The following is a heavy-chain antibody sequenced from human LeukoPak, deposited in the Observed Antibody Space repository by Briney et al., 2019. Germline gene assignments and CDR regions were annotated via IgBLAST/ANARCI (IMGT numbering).Heavy chain of an antibody. Sequence: GGSVRLSCAASGFTFSSHAMSWVRQAPGKGLEWISGISGTGGSTYYADSVKGRFTISRDNSKNTLYLQMNSLRAEDTAIYYCARVWKGNYYDYWGQGTLVTVSS. CDR1: GFTFSSHA. CDR2: ISGTGGST. V-gene: IGHV3-23*01. D-gene: IGHD1-1*01. CDR3: ARVWKGNYYDY. J-gene: IGHJ4*02.